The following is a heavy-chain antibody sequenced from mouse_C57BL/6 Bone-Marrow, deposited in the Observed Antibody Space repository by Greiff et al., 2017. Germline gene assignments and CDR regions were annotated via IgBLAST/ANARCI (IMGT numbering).Heavy chain of an antibody. V-gene: IGHV14-3*01. Sequence: LVESVAELVRPGASVKLSCTASGFNIKNTYMHWVKQRPEQGLEWIGRIDPANGNTKYAPKFPGKATITAETSSNTAYLQLSSLTSENTAIYYCADGYCFDYWGQGTTLTVSS. CDR2: IDPANGNT. CDR3: ADGYCFDY. D-gene: IGHD2-3*01. CDR1: GFNIKNTY. J-gene: IGHJ2*01.